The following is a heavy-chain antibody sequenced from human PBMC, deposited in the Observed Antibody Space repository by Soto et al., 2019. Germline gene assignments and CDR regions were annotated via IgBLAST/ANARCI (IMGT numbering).Heavy chain of an antibody. J-gene: IGHJ4*02. CDR3: ARDQLRYFDWLLRFDY. Sequence: QVQLVQSGAEVKKPGASVKVSCKASGYTFTSYDINWVRQAAGQGLEWMGWINPNSGNTGYAQKFQGRVTMTRSNSVSTAYMELRSLRSDDTAVYYCARDQLRYFDWLLRFDYWGQGTLVTVSS. CDR1: GYTFTSYD. D-gene: IGHD3-9*01. V-gene: IGHV1-8*01. CDR2: INPNSGNT.